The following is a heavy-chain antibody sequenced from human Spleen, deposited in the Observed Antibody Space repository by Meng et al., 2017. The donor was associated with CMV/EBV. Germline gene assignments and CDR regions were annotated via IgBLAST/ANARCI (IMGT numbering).Heavy chain of an antibody. J-gene: IGHJ2*01. CDR2: INPNSGDT. Sequence: ASVKVSCKASGYTFTGYYIHWVRQAPGQGLEWMGWINPNSGDTKYAQKFQGRVTMTRDTSISTAYMELSSLRSDDTAVYYCARDLSSPGFDLWGRGTLVTVSS. D-gene: IGHD6-6*01. CDR3: ARDLSSPGFDL. V-gene: IGHV1-2*02. CDR1: GYTFTGYY.